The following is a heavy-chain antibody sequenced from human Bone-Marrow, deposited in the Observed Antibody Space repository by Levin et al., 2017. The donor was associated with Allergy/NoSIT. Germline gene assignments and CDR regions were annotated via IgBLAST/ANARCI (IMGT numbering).Heavy chain of an antibody. D-gene: IGHD3-10*01. J-gene: IGHJ4*02. CDR2: ISGVDNNR. Sequence: GGSLRLSCAASGFTFSDSAMTWVRQAPGKGLEWVAAISGVDNNRYYADSVRGRFTVSRDNSKNTVFLHMNSLRAGDTAIYYCAKAPTRLGSYFFDFWGQGTLVSVSS. CDR1: GFTFSDSA. V-gene: IGHV3-23*01. CDR3: AKAPTRLGSYFFDF.